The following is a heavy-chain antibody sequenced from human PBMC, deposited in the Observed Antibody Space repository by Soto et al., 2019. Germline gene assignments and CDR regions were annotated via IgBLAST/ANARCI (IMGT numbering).Heavy chain of an antibody. J-gene: IGHJ3*02. D-gene: IGHD2-2*02. V-gene: IGHV1-18*01. CDR1: GYTFTSYG. Sequence: ASVKVSCKASGYTFTSYGISWVRQAPGEGLEWMGWISVYSGKTKYAQNLQGMVSMTTDTSTNTAYMELRSLRSDDTAVYYCAREYLGGFDIWGQGTMVTVSS. CDR2: ISVYSGKT. CDR3: AREYLGGFDI.